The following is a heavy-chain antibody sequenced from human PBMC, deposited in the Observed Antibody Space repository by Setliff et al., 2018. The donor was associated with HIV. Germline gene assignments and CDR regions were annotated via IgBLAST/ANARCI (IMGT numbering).Heavy chain of an antibody. V-gene: IGHV4-38-2*01. J-gene: IGHJ5*02. D-gene: IGHD3-16*01. CDR1: AYSISSGYY. Sequence: PSETLSLTCAVSAYSISSGYYWGWIRQPPGKGLEWIGSIYHSGSTNYNTSLKSRVTISVDTSKNQFSLKLNSVTAADTAVYYCARSGGPTFDPWGQGTLVTVSS. CDR3: ARSGGPTFDP. CDR2: IYHSGST.